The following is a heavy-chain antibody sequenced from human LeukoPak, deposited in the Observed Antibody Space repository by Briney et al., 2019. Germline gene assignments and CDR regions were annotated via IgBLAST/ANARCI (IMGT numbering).Heavy chain of an antibody. J-gene: IGHJ3*02. CDR2: ISYDGSNK. CDR1: GFTFSSYG. Sequence: GGSLRLSCAASGFTFSSYGMHWVRQAPGKGLEWVAVISYDGSNKYYADSVKGRFTISRDNSKNTLYLQMNSLRAEDTAVYYCAKATMAGRGAFDIWGQGTMVTVSS. CDR3: AKATMAGRGAFDI. V-gene: IGHV3-30*18. D-gene: IGHD6-19*01.